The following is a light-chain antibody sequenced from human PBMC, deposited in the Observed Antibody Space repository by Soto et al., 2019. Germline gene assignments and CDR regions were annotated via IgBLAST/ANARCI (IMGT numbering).Light chain of an antibody. CDR2: DAS. V-gene: IGKV3-20*01. CDR3: QQYAGSPYT. J-gene: IGKJ2*01. Sequence: EIVLTQSPGTLSLSPGERATLSCRASQSVSSSYLAWYQXXXXQAPRLLIYDASYRTTGIPARFSGSGSGTDFTLTISRLEPEDFAVYYCQQYAGSPYTFGQGTRLEIK. CDR1: QSVSSSY.